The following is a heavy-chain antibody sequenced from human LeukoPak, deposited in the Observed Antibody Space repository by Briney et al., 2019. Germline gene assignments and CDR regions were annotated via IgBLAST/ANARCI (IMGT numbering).Heavy chain of an antibody. V-gene: IGHV1-69*13. CDR2: IIPIFGTA. CDR3: ARELHDILTGYYRYYFDY. J-gene: IGHJ4*02. CDR1: GGTFSNYA. Sequence: EASVKVSCKASGGTFSNYAISWVRQAPGQGLEWMGGIIPIFGTANYAQKFQGRVTITADESTSTAYMELSSLRSEDTAVYYCARELHDILTGYYRYYFDYWGQGTLVTVSS. D-gene: IGHD3-9*01.